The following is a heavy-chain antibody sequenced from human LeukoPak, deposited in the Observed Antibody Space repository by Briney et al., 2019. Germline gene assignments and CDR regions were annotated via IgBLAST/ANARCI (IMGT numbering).Heavy chain of an antibody. J-gene: IGHJ4*02. CDR3: ARVLGSGNHFDY. Sequence: GGSLRLSCAASGFTFNNYWMSWVRQAPGKGLEWLANIKRDGSDKYYVGSVEGRFTISRDNAKNSLYLQMSSLRAEDTAMYYCARVLGSGNHFDYWGQGTLVTVSS. CDR2: IKRDGSDK. V-gene: IGHV3-7*01. D-gene: IGHD3-10*01. CDR1: GFTFNNYW.